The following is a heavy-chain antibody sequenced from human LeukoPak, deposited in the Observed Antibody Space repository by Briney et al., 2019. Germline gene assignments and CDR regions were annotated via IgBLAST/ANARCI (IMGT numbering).Heavy chain of an antibody. Sequence: GASVKVSCKASGYTFTGYYMHWVRQAPGQGLEWMGWINPNSGGTNYAQKFQGRVTMTRDTSISTAYMELSRLRSDDTAVYYCARDLDTVVTMVRGESDYWGQGTLVTVSS. CDR1: GYTFTGYY. J-gene: IGHJ4*02. D-gene: IGHD3-10*01. V-gene: IGHV1-2*02. CDR2: INPNSGGT. CDR3: ARDLDTVVTMVRGESDY.